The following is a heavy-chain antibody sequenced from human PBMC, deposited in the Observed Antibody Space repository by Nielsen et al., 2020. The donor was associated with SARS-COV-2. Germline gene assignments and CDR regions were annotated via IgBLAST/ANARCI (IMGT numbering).Heavy chain of an antibody. D-gene: IGHD3-10*01. J-gene: IGHJ5*02. Sequence: VRQMPGKGLEWMGIIYPGDSDTRYSPSFQGQVTISADKSISTAYLQWSSLKASDTAMYYCARSGITMVRGVITRGWLDPWGQGTLVTVSS. V-gene: IGHV5-51*01. CDR3: ARSGITMVRGVITRGWLDP. CDR2: IYPGDSDT.